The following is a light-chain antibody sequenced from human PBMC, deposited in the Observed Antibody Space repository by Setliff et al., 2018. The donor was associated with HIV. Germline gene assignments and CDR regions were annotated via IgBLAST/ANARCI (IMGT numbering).Light chain of an antibody. Sequence: SVLTQPASVSASLGQSITITCTGTNRDVCGYYRVSWYQQSPGAAPKLLIFEVTNRPSGVPARFSGSKSGNTASLTISGLQAADDADYFCSSYVASITSPYVFGTGTKVTVL. CDR3: SSYVASITSPYV. CDR2: EVT. CDR1: NRDVCGYYR. J-gene: IGLJ1*01. V-gene: IGLV2-18*02.